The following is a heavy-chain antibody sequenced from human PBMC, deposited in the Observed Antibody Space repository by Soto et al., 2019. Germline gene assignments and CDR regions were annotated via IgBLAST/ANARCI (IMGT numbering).Heavy chain of an antibody. J-gene: IGHJ4*02. Sequence: EVQLLESGGGLVQPGGSLRLSCAASGFTFSSYAMSWVRQAPGKGLEWVSAISGSGGSTYYADSVKGRFTISRYNSKNTLYLQRDRLRAENTAVYNCAKDLRGVRGVIISDDYLVQGTLVTVSS. CDR3: AKDLRGVRGVIISDDY. V-gene: IGHV3-23*01. CDR1: GFTFSSYA. D-gene: IGHD3-10*01. CDR2: ISGSGGST.